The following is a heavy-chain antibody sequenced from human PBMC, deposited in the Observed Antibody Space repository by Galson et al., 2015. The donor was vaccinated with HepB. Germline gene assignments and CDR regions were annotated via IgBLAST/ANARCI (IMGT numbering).Heavy chain of an antibody. CDR3: ARDPGYCSGGSCYSRRFYYFYS. CDR2: INTNTGNP. V-gene: IGHV7-4-1*02. CDR1: GYTFTTYA. Sequence: SVKVSCKASGYTFTTYAMNWVRQAPGQGLEWMGWINTNTGNPTYAQSFTGRFVFSLDTSVSTAYLQISSLRAEDTAVYYCARDPGYCSGGSCYSRRFYYFYSRGQGTPVAVSS. D-gene: IGHD2-15*01. J-gene: IGHJ4*02.